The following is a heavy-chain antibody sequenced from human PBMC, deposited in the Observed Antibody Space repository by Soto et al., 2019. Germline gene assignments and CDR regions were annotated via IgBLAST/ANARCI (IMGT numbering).Heavy chain of an antibody. D-gene: IGHD1-20*01. CDR2: IKSKTDGGTT. V-gene: IGHV3-15*01. J-gene: IGHJ1*01. CDR1: GFTFSNAW. CDR3: TTDGWITGTDVDLSAEYFQH. Sequence: EVQLVESGGGLVKPGGSLRLSCAASGFTFSNAWMSWVRQAPGKGLEWVGRIKSKTDGGTTDYAAPVKGRFTISRDDSNNTLYLQMNSLKTEDTAVYYCTTDGWITGTDVDLSAEYFQHWGQGTLVTVSS.